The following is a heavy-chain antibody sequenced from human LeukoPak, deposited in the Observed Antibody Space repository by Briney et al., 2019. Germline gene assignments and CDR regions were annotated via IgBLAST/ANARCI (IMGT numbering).Heavy chain of an antibody. CDR1: GYTFTSYY. D-gene: IGHD6-13*01. CDR2: INPSGGST. CDR3: AREPISRRIAAAGIPH. J-gene: IGHJ4*02. V-gene: IGHV1-46*01. Sequence: ASVKVSCKASGYTFTSYYMHWVRHAPGQGLEWMGIINPSGGSTSYAQKFQGRVTMTRDTSTSTVYMELSSLRSEDTAVYYCAREPISRRIAAAGIPHWGQGTLVTVSS.